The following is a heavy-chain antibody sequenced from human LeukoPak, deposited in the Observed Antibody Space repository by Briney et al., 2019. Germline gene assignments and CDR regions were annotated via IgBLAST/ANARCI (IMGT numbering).Heavy chain of an antibody. CDR3: AREAAGGKFDY. D-gene: IGHD3-16*01. V-gene: IGHV5-51*01. CDR1: GYNFTNYW. CDR2: VYPGDSGT. J-gene: IGHJ4*02. Sequence: GESLQISCKCSGYNFTNYWIGWVRQLPGKGLEWMGIVYPGDSGTRYSPSFQGQVTISADKSISTAYLQWSSLKASDTAMYYCAREAAGGKFDYWGQGTLVTVSS.